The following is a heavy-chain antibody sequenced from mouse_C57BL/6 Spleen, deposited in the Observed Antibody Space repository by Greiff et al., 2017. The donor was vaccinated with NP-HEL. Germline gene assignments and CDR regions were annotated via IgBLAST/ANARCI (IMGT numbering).Heavy chain of an antibody. CDR2: IYPGSGNT. CDR1: GYTFTDYY. Sequence: VQLKESGAELVRPGASVKLSCKASGYTFTDYYINWVKQRPGQGLEWIARIYPGSGNTYYNEKFKGKATLTAEKSSSTAYMQLSSLTSEDSAVYFCAREIGDWDHYFDYWGQGTTLTVSS. CDR3: AREIGDWDHYFDY. V-gene: IGHV1-76*01. D-gene: IGHD4-1*01. J-gene: IGHJ2*01.